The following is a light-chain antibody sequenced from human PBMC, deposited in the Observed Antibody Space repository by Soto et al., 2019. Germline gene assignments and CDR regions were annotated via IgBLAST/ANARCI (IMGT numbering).Light chain of an antibody. J-gene: IGKJ1*01. CDR3: QQYGSSRT. CDR1: QSVGSIF. Sequence: EIVLTQSPGTLSLSPGERATLSCRASQSVGSIFLAWYQQKPGQAPRLLIYDASSRATGIPDRFSGSGSGTDFTLTISRLEPEDFAVYYCQQYGSSRTFGQGPK. CDR2: DAS. V-gene: IGKV3-20*01.